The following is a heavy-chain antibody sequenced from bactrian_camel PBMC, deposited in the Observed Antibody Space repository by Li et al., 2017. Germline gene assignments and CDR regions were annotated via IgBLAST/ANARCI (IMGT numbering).Heavy chain of an antibody. CDR2: IRSHGSP. V-gene: IGHV3S67*01. CDR1: GLPFSEYD. Sequence: VQLVESGGGLVQPGGSLRLSCVASGLPFSEYDMSWIRQAPGKEREGVAAIRSHGSPNYADSVKGRFTISQDNAKNTLYLQMNSLKVEDTAVYYCAGMYVQWAPCPLREDRYNKWGQGTQVTVS. D-gene: IGHD1*01. J-gene: IGHJ4*01. CDR3: AGMYVQWAPCPLREDRYNK.